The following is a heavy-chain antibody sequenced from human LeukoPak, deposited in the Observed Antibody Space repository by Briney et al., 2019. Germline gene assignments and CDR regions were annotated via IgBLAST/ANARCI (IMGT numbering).Heavy chain of an antibody. Sequence: PGGSLRLSCAASGFTFSSYSMNWVRQAPGKGLEWVSVISGSGGRTYYADSVKGRFTISRDNSKNTLYLQMNSLRAEDTAVYYCAKDILKATLWGGSNWYFEYDYWGQGTLVTVSS. CDR1: GFTFSSYS. V-gene: IGHV3-23*01. CDR2: ISGSGGRT. CDR3: AKDILKATLWGGSNWYFEYDY. J-gene: IGHJ4*02. D-gene: IGHD6-13*01.